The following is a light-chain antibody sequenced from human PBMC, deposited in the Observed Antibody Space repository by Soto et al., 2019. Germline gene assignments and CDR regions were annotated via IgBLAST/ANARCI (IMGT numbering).Light chain of an antibody. CDR2: NNN. Sequence: QSVLTQPPSASGTPGQRVTISCSGSSSNIGSHVVYWYQQLSGTAPKLLMYNNNQRPSGVPDRFSGSKSGTSASLAIGGLQSEDEADYYCAVWDDSLDGWVFGGGTKLTVL. CDR1: SSNIGSHV. CDR3: AVWDDSLDGWV. J-gene: IGLJ3*02. V-gene: IGLV1-44*01.